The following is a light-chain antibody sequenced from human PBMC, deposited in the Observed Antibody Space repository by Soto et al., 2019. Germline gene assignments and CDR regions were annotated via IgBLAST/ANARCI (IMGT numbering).Light chain of an antibody. CDR2: GAS. Sequence: EIVMTQSPATLSVSPGERATLSCRASQSVSNNLAWIQQKPGQAPRLLIYGASTRANGIPARITGIGSGTEFTLTSSSLQSEDFAVYYWQKYDEWPPSYTFGQGTKLEI. V-gene: IGKV3-15*01. CDR3: QKYDEWPPSYT. CDR1: QSVSNN. J-gene: IGKJ2*01.